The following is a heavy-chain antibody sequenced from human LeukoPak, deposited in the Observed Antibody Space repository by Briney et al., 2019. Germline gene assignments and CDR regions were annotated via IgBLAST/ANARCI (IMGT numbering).Heavy chain of an antibody. Sequence: GGSLRLSCAASGFTFSSYSMHWVRQAPGKGLEWVSSISSSSSYIYYADSVKGRFTISRDNAKNSLYLQMNSLRADDTAVYYGASGEEGLDTLGGYWGQGTLVTVSS. CDR2: ISSSSSYI. CDR3: ASGEEGLDTLGGY. V-gene: IGHV3-21*01. CDR1: GFTFSSYS. J-gene: IGHJ4*02. D-gene: IGHD3-10*01.